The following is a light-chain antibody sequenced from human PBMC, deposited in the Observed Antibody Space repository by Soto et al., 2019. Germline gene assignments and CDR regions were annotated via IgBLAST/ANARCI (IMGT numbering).Light chain of an antibody. CDR2: GAS. V-gene: IGKV3-20*01. J-gene: IGKJ1*01. CDR1: QSISSSY. CDR3: QQYGSSSWT. Sequence: EIVLTQSPGTLSLSPGKRATLSCRASQSISSSYLAWYQQRPGQALRLLIYGASSRATGIPDRFSGSGSGTEFTLTISRLEPEDFAVYYCQQYGSSSWTFGQGTKVEIK.